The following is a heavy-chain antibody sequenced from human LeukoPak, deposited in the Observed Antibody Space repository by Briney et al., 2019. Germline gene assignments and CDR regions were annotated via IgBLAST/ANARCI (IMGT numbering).Heavy chain of an antibody. CDR2: ISSGGGT. J-gene: IGHJ4*02. V-gene: IGHV3-53*01. Sequence: GGSLRLSCAASGFSVSNTYMSWVRQAPGKGLESVSLISSGGGTYYADPVKGRFTISRDNSKNALYLQMNSLRGEDTAVYYCARGGLLSGGSPSPPFDGRGQGTLVTVSS. CDR3: ARGGLLSGGSPSPPFDG. CDR1: GFSVSNTY. D-gene: IGHD2/OR15-2a*01.